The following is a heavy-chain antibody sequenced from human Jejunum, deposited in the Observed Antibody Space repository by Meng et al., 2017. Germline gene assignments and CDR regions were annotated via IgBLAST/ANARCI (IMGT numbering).Heavy chain of an antibody. CDR2: IYYSGST. CDR1: GASMSSGNYY. D-gene: IGHD1-1*01. Sequence: QVHLQYSGPGLVKPSQTLSLTCTVSGASMSSGNYYWTWIRQHPGKGLEWIGYIYYSGSTYYNPSLQSLVTISIDMSENQFSLKLTSVTAADTAVYYCARVNWTSSYWYFDLWGRGTLVTVSS. J-gene: IGHJ2*01. CDR3: ARVNWTSSYWYFDL. V-gene: IGHV4-31*01.